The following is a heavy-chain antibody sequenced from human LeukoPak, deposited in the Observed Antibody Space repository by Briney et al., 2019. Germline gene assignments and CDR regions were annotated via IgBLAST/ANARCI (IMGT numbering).Heavy chain of an antibody. CDR3: ARPGYTYGYDYYFGMDV. CDR2: IYPDDSDT. J-gene: IGHJ6*02. D-gene: IGHD5-18*01. V-gene: IGHV5-51*01. Sequence: GESLKISCKASGYSFTSYWIGWVRQMTGKGLEWMGIIYPDDSDTRCSPSFQGQVTISADKSSSTAYLQWSSLKASDTAIYFCARPGYTYGYDYYFGMDVWGQGTTVTVSS. CDR1: GYSFTSYW.